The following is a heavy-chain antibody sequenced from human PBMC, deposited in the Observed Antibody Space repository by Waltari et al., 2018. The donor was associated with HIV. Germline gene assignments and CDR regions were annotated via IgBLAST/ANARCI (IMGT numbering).Heavy chain of an antibody. V-gene: IGHV1-24*01. D-gene: IGHD3-10*01. CDR1: GHTLSELS. CDR2: FDPEDDET. J-gene: IGHJ6*02. CDR3: ATDFSGMVRAYSYYSLDV. Sequence: QVQLVQSGAEVKKPGASVKFSCKVSGHTLSELSMHWVRQVPGKGLEWMGNFDPEDDETIYAQKFQGRVTMTEDTSSDTAYMELSSLTSGDTAVYYCATDFSGMVRAYSYYSLDVWGQGTTVTVSS.